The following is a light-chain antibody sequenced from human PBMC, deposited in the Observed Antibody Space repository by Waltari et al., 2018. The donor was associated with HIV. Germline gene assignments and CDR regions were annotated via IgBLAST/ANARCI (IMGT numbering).Light chain of an antibody. CDR3: SSYTTTNTII. J-gene: IGLJ2*01. Sequence: QSALTQPASVSASPGHSITISCTGTSSDIGAYEYVSWYRQHPDKAPQLLIYDVFYRPSGVSHRFSGSKSGNTASLTISGLQAEDEAVYSCSSYTTTNTIIFGGGTKLTVL. CDR2: DVF. CDR1: SSDIGAYEY. V-gene: IGLV2-14*03.